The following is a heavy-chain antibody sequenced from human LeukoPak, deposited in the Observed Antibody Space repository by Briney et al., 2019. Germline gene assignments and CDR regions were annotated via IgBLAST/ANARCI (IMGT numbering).Heavy chain of an antibody. Sequence: SETLSLTCAVYGGSFSGYYWSWIRQPPGKGLEWIGEINHSGSTNYNPSLESRVTISVDTSKNQFSLKLSSVTAADTAVYYCARGSRIVANDYWGQGTLVTVSS. D-gene: IGHD5-12*01. CDR1: GGSFSGYY. CDR2: INHSGST. CDR3: ARGSRIVANDY. V-gene: IGHV4-34*01. J-gene: IGHJ4*02.